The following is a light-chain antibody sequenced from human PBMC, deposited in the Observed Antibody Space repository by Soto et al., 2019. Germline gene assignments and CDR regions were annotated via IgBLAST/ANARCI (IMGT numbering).Light chain of an antibody. CDR1: SRDVGGYNS. CDR2: DVS. V-gene: IGLV2-14*01. J-gene: IGLJ1*01. CDR3: SSNTTGGSYV. Sequence: QSALTQPASVSGSPGLSIAISCTGTSRDVGGYNSVSWYQQQPGKVPKLIIYDVSSRPSGVSNRFSGSKSGNTASLTISGLQAEDEGDYYCSSNTTGGSYVYGTGTKLTVL.